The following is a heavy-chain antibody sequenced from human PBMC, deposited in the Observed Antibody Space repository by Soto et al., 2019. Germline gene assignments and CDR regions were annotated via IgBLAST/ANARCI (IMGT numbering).Heavy chain of an antibody. CDR2: IYYSGST. CDR3: ARRGPHYYYYYYMDV. Sequence: SETLSLTCTVSGGSISSYYWSWIRQPPGKGLEWIGYIYYSGSTHYTPSLKSRVTISVDTSKNQFSLKLSSVTAADPAVYYCARRGPHYYYYYYMDVWGKGTTVTVSS. J-gene: IGHJ6*03. CDR1: GGSISSYY. V-gene: IGHV4-59*08.